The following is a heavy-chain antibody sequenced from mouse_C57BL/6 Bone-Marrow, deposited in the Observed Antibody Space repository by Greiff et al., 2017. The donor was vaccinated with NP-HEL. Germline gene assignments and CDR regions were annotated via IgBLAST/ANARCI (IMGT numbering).Heavy chain of an antibody. CDR3: ARSTLITTGDWYFDV. V-gene: IGHV2-2*01. CDR1: GFSLTSYG. Sequence: QVQLKESGPGLVQPSQSLSITCTVSGFSLTSYGVHWVRQSPGKGLEWLGVIWSGGSTDYNAAFISRLSISKDNSKSQVFFKMNSLQADDTAIYYCARSTLITTGDWYFDVWGTGTTVTVSS. CDR2: IWSGGST. D-gene: IGHD2-4*01. J-gene: IGHJ1*03.